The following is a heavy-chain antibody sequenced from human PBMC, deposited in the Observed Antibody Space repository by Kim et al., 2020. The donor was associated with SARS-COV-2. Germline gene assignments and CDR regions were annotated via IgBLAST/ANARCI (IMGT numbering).Heavy chain of an antibody. CDR2: INPNSGGT. CDR3: ARGSISGLGEDHRGTGTTPFYYYYGMDV. V-gene: IGHV1-2*02. Sequence: ASVKVSCKASGYTFTGYYMHWVRQAPGQGLEWMGWINPNSGGTNYAQKFQGRVTMTRDTSISTAYMELSRLRSDDTAVYYCARGSISGLGEDHRGTGTTPFYYYYGMDVWGQGTTVTVSS. CDR1: GYTFTGYY. J-gene: IGHJ6*02. D-gene: IGHD1-7*01.